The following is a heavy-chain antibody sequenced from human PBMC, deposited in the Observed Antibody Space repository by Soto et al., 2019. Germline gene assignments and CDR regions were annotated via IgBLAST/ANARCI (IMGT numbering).Heavy chain of an antibody. V-gene: IGHV3-64*01. CDR1: GFTFSSYA. J-gene: IGHJ4*02. D-gene: IGHD3-22*01. Sequence: EVQLVESGGGLVQPGGSLRLSCAASGFTFSSYAMHWVRQAPGKGLEYVSDISSYGGSTYYANSVKGRFTISRDNSKRALYLQMGSLRAEDMAVYYCARDPDSSGYCGFDYWGQGTLVSVSS. CDR3: ARDPDSSGYCGFDY. CDR2: ISSYGGST.